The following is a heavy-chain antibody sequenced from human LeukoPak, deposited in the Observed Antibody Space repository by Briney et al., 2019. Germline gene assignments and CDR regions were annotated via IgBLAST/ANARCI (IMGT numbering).Heavy chain of an antibody. CDR3: ARAFPADGFFY. CDR2: IKQDGSEK. D-gene: IGHD5-24*01. CDR1: RFTFSDYW. V-gene: IGHV3-7*05. Sequence: GGSLRLPCAASRFTFSDYWMSWVRQAPGKGLEWVANIKQDGSEKYYVDSVKGRFTISRDNAKNSLYLQMNSLRADDTAVYYCARAFPADGFFYWGQGTLVTVSS. J-gene: IGHJ4*02.